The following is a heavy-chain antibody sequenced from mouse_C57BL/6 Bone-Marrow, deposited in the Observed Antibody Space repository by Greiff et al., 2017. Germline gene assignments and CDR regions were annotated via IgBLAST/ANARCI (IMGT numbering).Heavy chain of an antibody. J-gene: IGHJ3*01. D-gene: IGHD2-3*01. CDR1: GYTFTNFW. Sequence: VQLQQSGAELLRPGPSVKMSCKASGYTFTNFWIGWAKQRPGHGLEWIGDIYPGGGYANYNEKSKGKATLTADKSSSAAYMQFSSLTSEDSAIYYCARYDGYYFAYWGQGTLVTVSA. CDR2: IYPGGGYA. V-gene: IGHV1-63*01. CDR3: ARYDGYYFAY.